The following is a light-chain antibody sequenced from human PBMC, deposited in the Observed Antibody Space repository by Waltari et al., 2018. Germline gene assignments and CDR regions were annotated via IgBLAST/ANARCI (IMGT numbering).Light chain of an antibody. CDR3: QQYNSYST. V-gene: IGKV1-5*03. J-gene: IGKJ1*01. Sequence: DIQMTQSPSTLSASVGDRVPLTCRASQSVSQWLAWYQQKPGKAPKLLIYKAYNLETGVPSRFSGSGSGTEFTLTISSLQPDEFATYYCQQYNSYSTFGQGTKVEIK. CDR2: KAY. CDR1: QSVSQW.